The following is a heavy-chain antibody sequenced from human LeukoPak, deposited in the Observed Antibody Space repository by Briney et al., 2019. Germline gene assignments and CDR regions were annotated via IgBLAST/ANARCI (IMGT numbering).Heavy chain of an antibody. D-gene: IGHD3-10*01. CDR1: GFTFSSYG. CDR3: ARVPAKVGSGELYFDY. V-gene: IGHV3-30*02. J-gene: IGHJ4*02. CDR2: IRYDGSNK. Sequence: PGGSLRLSCVASGFTFSSYGMHWVRQAPGRGLEWVAFIRYDGSNKYYADSVKGRFTISRDNSKNTLYLQMNSLRAEDTAVYYCARVPAKVGSGELYFDYWGQGTLVTVSS.